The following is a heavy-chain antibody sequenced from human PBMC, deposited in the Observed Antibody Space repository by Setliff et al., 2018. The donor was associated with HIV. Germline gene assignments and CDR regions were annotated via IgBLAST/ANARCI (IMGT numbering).Heavy chain of an antibody. J-gene: IGHJ4*02. Sequence: PRGSLRLSCAASGFAFSSHQMSWVRQAPGKGLEWVAKIGQDGTDKYYVDSVKGRFTISRDNAKNSLYLQMNSLRAEDTAIYYCARDWRSGYDLNFDYWGQGTLVTVSS. CDR2: IGQDGTDK. CDR1: GFAFSSHQ. D-gene: IGHD5-12*01. V-gene: IGHV3-7*01. CDR3: ARDWRSGYDLNFDY.